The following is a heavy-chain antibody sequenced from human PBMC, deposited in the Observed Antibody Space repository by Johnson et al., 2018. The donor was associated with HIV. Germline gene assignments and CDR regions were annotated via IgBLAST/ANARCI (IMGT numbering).Heavy chain of an antibody. CDR3: ARAYRRSFDF. V-gene: IGHV3-11*04. CDR1: GFTFSDYY. D-gene: IGHD5-12*01. Sequence: QVQLVESGGGVVQPGKSLRLSCITSGFTFSDYYMSWVRHSPGRGLECVSYIGTSDSTTYYADSVKGRFSISRDNAKNSLYLQMYSLRAEDTDVYYCARAYRRSFDFWGQGTVVTVSS. J-gene: IGHJ3*01. CDR2: IGTSDSTT.